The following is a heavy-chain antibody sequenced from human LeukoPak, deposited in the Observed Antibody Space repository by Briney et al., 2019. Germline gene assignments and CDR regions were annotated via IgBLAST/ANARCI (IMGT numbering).Heavy chain of an antibody. CDR3: ARVSVGIAAAGTLYYFDY. J-gene: IGHJ4*02. D-gene: IGHD6-13*01. CDR2: IYHSGST. V-gene: IGHV4-38-2*02. CDR1: GYSISSGYY. Sequence: SETLSLTCTVSGYSISSGYYWGWIRQPPGKGLEWIGSIYHSGSTYYNPSLKSRVTISVDTSKNQFSLKLSSVTAADTAVYYCARVSVGIAAAGTLYYFDYWGQGTLVTVSS.